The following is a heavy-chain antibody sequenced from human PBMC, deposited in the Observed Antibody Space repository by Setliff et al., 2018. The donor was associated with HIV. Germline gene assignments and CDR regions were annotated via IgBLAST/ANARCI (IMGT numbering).Heavy chain of an antibody. CDR3: ARHQAPYYGSSGYNPNWYFDL. V-gene: IGHV1-2*02. CDR2: INPNSGGT. CDR1: GYTFTGNY. Sequence: ASVKVSCKASGYTFTGNYIHWVRQAPGQGLEWMGWINPNSGGTNYAQKFQGRVTITTDTSASTAYMELNSLSSEDTAVYYCARHQAPYYGSSGYNPNWYFDLWGRGTLVTVSS. J-gene: IGHJ2*01. D-gene: IGHD3-22*01.